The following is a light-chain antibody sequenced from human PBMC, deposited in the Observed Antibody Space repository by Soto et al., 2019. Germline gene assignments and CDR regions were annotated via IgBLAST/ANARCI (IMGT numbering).Light chain of an antibody. V-gene: IGKV3D-20*02. CDR3: QQRSNFIT. CDR2: GAS. Sequence: EIVLTQSPGTLSLSPGERATLSCRASQSVSNNYLAWYQQKPGQAPRLLIYGASSRATGIPDRFSGSGSGTDFTLTISRLEPEDFAVYYCQQRSNFITFGQGTRLE. J-gene: IGKJ5*01. CDR1: QSVSNNY.